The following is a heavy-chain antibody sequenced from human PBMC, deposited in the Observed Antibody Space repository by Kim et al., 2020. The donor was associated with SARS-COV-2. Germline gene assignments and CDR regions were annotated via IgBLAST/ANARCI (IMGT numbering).Heavy chain of an antibody. CDR1: GYTFTSYG. CDR2: ISAYNGNT. D-gene: IGHD3-9*01. Sequence: ASVKVSCKASGYTFTSYGISWVRQAPGQGLEWMGWISAYNGNTNYAQKLQGRVTMTTDTSTSTAYMELRSLRSDDTAVYYCARTYYDILTGYYIHYYYGMDVWGQGTTVTVSS. CDR3: ARTYYDILTGYYIHYYYGMDV. J-gene: IGHJ6*02. V-gene: IGHV1-18*01.